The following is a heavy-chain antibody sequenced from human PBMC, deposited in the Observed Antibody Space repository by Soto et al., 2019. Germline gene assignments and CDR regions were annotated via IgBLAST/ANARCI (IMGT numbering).Heavy chain of an antibody. CDR1: GGSISSYY. D-gene: IGHD6-13*01. Sequence: QVQLQESGPGLVKPSETLSLTCTVSGGSISSYYWSWIRQPPGKGLEWIGYIYYSGSTNYNPSLQSRVTISVDTAKNQFSLKLSSVTAADTAVYYCARFIRGAAAQYFQHWGQGTLVTVSS. J-gene: IGHJ1*01. CDR3: ARFIRGAAAQYFQH. CDR2: IYYSGST. V-gene: IGHV4-59*01.